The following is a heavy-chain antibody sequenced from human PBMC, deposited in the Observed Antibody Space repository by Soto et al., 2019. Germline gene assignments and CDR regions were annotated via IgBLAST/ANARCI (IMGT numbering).Heavy chain of an antibody. CDR3: VKDTGGGFPAYYDGMDV. J-gene: IGHJ6*02. D-gene: IGHD2-8*02. V-gene: IGHV3-9*01. CDR1: GFNFEDFA. Sequence: EAHLVESGGGLVQPGKSLRLSCVASGFNFEDFAMHWVRQAPGKGLEWVSGISWNSGNKGYADSVKGRFTISRDNAAKSLFLQVNSLTLEDTALYYCVKDTGGGFPAYYDGMDVWGQGTTVTVSS. CDR2: ISWNSGNK.